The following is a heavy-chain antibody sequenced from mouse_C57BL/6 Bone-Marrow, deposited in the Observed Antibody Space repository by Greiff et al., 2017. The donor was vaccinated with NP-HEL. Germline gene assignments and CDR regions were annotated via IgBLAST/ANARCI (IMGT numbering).Heavy chain of an antibody. V-gene: IGHV5-6*02. Sequence: EVMLVESGGDLVKPGGSLKLSCAASGFTFSSYGMSWVRQTPDKRLEWVATISSGGSYTYYPDSVKGRFTNSRDNAKNTLDLQMSSLKSEDTAMYYCARHYYSNYFDYWGQGTTRTVSS. CDR1: GFTFSSYG. J-gene: IGHJ2*01. D-gene: IGHD2-5*01. CDR2: ISSGGSYT. CDR3: ARHYYSNYFDY.